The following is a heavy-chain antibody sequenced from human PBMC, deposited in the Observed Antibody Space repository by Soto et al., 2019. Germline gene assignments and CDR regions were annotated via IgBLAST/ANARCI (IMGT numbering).Heavy chain of an antibody. CDR2: IIPIFGTA. D-gene: IGHD2-15*01. J-gene: IGHJ4*02. CDR3: ARDDCSGGSCYRPLDY. V-gene: IGHV1-69*13. CDR1: GGTFSSYA. Sequence: SSVKVSCKASGGTFSSYAISWVRQAPGQGLEWMGGIIPIFGTANYAQKFQGRVTITADESTSTAYMELSSLRSDDTAVYYCARDDCSGGSCYRPLDYWGQGTLVTVSS.